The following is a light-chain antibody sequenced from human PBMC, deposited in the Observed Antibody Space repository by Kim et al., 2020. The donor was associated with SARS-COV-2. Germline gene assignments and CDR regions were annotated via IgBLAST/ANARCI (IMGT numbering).Light chain of an antibody. J-gene: IGKJ4*01. CDR2: DAS. CDR1: QSVSSN. Sequence: EIVMTQSPATLSVSPGERATLSCRASQSVSSNLAWYQQKPGQAPRLLIYDASTRATGIPARFSGSGSGTDFTLTISSLQSEDFAVYYCQQCNNWPLTFGGGTKVDIK. CDR3: QQCNNWPLT. V-gene: IGKV3-15*01.